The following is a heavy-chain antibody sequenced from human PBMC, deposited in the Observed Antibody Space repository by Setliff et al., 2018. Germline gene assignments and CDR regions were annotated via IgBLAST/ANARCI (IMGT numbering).Heavy chain of an antibody. D-gene: IGHD1-1*01. CDR2: INHSGST. Sequence: SETLSLTCTVSGGSFTPYYWSWIRQPPGKGLEWIGEINHSGSTNYNPSLQSRVTISVDTSKKQFSLMMNSVTAADTGVYFCARVVPTARRGRLYYYYMDVWDKGATVTVSS. V-gene: IGHV4-34*01. CDR1: GGSFTPYY. J-gene: IGHJ6*03. CDR3: ARVVPTARRGRLYYYYMDV.